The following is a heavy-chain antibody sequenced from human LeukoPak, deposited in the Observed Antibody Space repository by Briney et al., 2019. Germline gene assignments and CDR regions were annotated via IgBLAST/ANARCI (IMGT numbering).Heavy chain of an antibody. CDR3: AKSYRSYSGSLGS. J-gene: IGHJ4*02. D-gene: IGHD2-21*01. CDR2: ISGSSGST. V-gene: IGHV3-23*01. Sequence: GGSLRLSCAASGFTFSSYGMSCVRQDPGKGLEWVSGISGSSGSTYYADSVKGRFTISRDNSKNTLYLQMNSLRAEDTAVYYCAKSYRSYSGSLGSWGQGTLVTVSS. CDR1: GFTFSSYG.